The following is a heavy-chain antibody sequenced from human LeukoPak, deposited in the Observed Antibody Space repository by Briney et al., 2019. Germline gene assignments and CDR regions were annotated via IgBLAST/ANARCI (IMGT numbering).Heavy chain of an antibody. Sequence: GGSLRLSCAASGFTFSSYSMNWVRQAPGKGLEWVSSISSSSSYIYYADSVKGRFTISRDNAKNSLYLQMNSLRAEDTAVYYCAREVPKLTVATGYWGQGTLVTVSP. CDR2: ISSSSSYI. V-gene: IGHV3-21*01. D-gene: IGHD4-17*01. CDR3: AREVPKLTVATGY. J-gene: IGHJ4*02. CDR1: GFTFSSYS.